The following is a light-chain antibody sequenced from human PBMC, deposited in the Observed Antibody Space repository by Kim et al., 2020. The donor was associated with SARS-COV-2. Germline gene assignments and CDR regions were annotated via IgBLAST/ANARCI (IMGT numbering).Light chain of an antibody. CDR2: KAS. Sequence: DIQMTQSPSTLSASVGDRVTITCRASQSISSWLAWYQQKPGKAPKLLIYKASSLESGVPSRFSGSVSGTEFTLTISSLQPVDFATYYCQQYNSWWTFGQGTKVDIK. V-gene: IGKV1-5*03. CDR3: QQYNSWWT. J-gene: IGKJ1*01. CDR1: QSISSW.